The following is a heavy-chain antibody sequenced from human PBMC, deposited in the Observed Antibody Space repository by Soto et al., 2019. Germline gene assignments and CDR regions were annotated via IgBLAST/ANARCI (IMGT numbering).Heavy chain of an antibody. V-gene: IGHV3-33*01. Sequence: QVQLVESGGGVVQPETSLRLSCAASGFIFSNYGMHWVRQAPGKGLEWVALIWYDGSNKYYAGSVKGRFTISRDNSMNTLYLPMNSLSGEDTALYYCARALGGSSSWTMDSWGQGTLVTVSS. D-gene: IGHD6-13*01. J-gene: IGHJ4*02. CDR1: GFIFSNYG. CDR3: ARALGGSSSWTMDS. CDR2: IWYDGSNK.